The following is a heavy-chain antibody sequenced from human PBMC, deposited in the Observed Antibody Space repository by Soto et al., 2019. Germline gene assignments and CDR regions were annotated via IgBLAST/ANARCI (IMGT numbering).Heavy chain of an antibody. CDR3: ARGGYDWYFDL. CDR2: FNPSGGST. J-gene: IGHJ2*01. CDR1: GYTFISYY. D-gene: IGHD5-18*01. Sequence: QVQLVQSGAEVKKPGASVKVSCKASGYTFISYYIHWVRQAPGQGLEWMGIFNPSGGSTNYPQKLQGRVTVTRDTSTSTVYMELSSLRSEDMAIYYCARGGYDWYFDLWGRGTLVTVSS. V-gene: IGHV1-46*04.